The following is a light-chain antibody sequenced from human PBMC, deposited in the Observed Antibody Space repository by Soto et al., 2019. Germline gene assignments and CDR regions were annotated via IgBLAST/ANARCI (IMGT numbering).Light chain of an antibody. V-gene: IGLV2-8*01. CDR1: SSDVGGYNF. Sequence: QSALTQPPSASGSPGQSVTISCTGTSSDVGGYNFVSWYQQHPGKAPKLMIYEVSKRPSGVPDRFSGSKSGSTASLTVSGLQAEDXADYYCSSYAGSNDLHIIFGGGTKVTVL. J-gene: IGLJ2*01. CDR3: SSYAGSNDLHII. CDR2: EVS.